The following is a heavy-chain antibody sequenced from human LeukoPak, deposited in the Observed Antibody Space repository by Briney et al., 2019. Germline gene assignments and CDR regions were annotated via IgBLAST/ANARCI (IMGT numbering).Heavy chain of an antibody. V-gene: IGHV4-34*01. J-gene: IGHJ5*02. CDR2: INHRGST. Sequence: SETLSLTCTVYGGSFSGYYWSWIRQSPGKGLEWIGEINHRGSTNYNPSLKRRVTISVDTSKNQFSLKLSSVTAADTAVYYCAKSLYGSGSYYNWFDPWGQGTLVTVSS. D-gene: IGHD3-10*01. CDR3: AKSLYGSGSYYNWFDP. CDR1: GGSFSGYY.